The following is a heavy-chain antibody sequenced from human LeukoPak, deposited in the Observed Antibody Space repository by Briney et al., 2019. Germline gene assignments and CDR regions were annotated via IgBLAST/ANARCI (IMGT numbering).Heavy chain of an antibody. CDR2: ISVSGGSS. J-gene: IGHJ4*02. CDR1: GFTFSSYS. D-gene: IGHD1-7*01. V-gene: IGHV3-23*01. Sequence: GGSLRLSCAASGFTFSSYSMNWVRQAPGKGLEWVSAISVSGGSSYYADSVKGRFTISRDNSKNTLFLQMNSLRAEDTAVYYCANGGTLGTTHFDYWGQGTLVTVSS. CDR3: ANGGTLGTTHFDY.